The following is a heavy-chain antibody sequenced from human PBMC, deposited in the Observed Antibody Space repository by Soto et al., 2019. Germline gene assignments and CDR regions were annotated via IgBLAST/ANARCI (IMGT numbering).Heavy chain of an antibody. CDR2: IYNGEST. D-gene: IGHD6-19*01. CDR1: GASISRFY. V-gene: IGHV4-59*01. J-gene: IGHJ4*02. Sequence: QVQLQESGPGLMKPSETMSLTCSASGASISRFYWNWIRQPPGKGLEWIGHIYNGESTNYNPSLKSRVTISVDTSKNQFSLKLTSVTAADTAVYYCAQTTGWPGLDYWSQGTLVTVSS. CDR3: AQTTGWPGLDY.